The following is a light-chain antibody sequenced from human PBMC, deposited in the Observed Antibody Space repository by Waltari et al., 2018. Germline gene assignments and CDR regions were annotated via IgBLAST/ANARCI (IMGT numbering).Light chain of an antibody. CDR3: HSRDTFSTRV. CDR2: GQD. CDR1: SLRRFY. V-gene: IGLV3-19*01. J-gene: IGLJ2*01. Sequence: SSELTQDPAVSVALGQTVTITCQGDSLRRFYARWYQQRPGQAPILIFYGQDNRTSGIPDRFSGSTSGDTASLTITGAQAEDEADYYCHSRDTFSTRVFGGGTRLTV.